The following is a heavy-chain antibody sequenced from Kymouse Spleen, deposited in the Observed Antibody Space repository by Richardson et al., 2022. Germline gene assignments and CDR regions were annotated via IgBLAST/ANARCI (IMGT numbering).Heavy chain of an antibody. CDR2: IYYSGST. CDR3: ARHNPSYYYGSGSFYYYGMDV. D-gene: IGHD3-10*01. V-gene: IGHV4-39*01. Sequence: QLQLQESGPGLVKPSETLSLTCTVSGGSISSSSYYWGWIRQPPGKGLEWIGSIYYSGSTYYNPSLKSRVTISVDTSKNQFSLKLSSVTAADTAVYYCARHNPSYYYGSGSFYYYGMDVWGQGTTVTVSS. CDR1: GGSISSSSYY. J-gene: IGHJ6*02.